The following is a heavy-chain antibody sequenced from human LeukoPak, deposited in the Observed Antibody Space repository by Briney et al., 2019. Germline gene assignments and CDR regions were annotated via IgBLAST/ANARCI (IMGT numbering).Heavy chain of an antibody. Sequence: GGSLRLSCEGSGLSFSSYWMTWVRQSPGKGPEWVANIKQDESERYTVDSVKGRFTISRDNAKNSVYLHMNSLRVEDTALYYCARLSAYYYGSFFYYYMDVWGKGTTVTVSS. CDR3: ARLSAYYYGSFFYYYMDV. V-gene: IGHV3-7*01. CDR2: IKQDESER. CDR1: GLSFSSYW. J-gene: IGHJ6*03. D-gene: IGHD3-10*01.